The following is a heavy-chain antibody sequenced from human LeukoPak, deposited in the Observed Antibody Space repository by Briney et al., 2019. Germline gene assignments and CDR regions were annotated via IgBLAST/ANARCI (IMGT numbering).Heavy chain of an antibody. CDR1: GGSISSSSYY. J-gene: IGHJ5*02. Sequence: SDSLSLTCTVSGGSISSSSYYWGWIRQPPWNGLEWIGSIYYRESTYYNPTLKSRVTISVDTSKNQLPLKLSSVTAADTAVYYRARQRIAAAGTSLDWFDPWGQGTLVTVSS. CDR2: IYYREST. D-gene: IGHD6-13*01. V-gene: IGHV4-39*01. CDR3: ARQRIAAAGTSLDWFDP.